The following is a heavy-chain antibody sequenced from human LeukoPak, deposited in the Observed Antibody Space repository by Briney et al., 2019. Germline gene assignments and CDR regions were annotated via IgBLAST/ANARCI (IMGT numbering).Heavy chain of an antibody. J-gene: IGHJ4*02. V-gene: IGHV3-21*04. CDR1: GFTFSSYN. CDR3: ARGHLYDYSSTSYYFDY. Sequence: PGGSLRLSCAASGFTFSSYNMNWVRQAPGKGLEWVSSISSSSSYIYYADSVKGRFTTSRDNAKNSLYLQMNSLRAEDTAMYYCARGHLYDYSSTSYYFDYWGQGTLVTVSS. D-gene: IGHD6-13*01. CDR2: ISSSSSYI.